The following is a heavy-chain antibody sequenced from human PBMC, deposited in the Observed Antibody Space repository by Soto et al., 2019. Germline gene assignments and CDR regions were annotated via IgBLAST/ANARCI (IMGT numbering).Heavy chain of an antibody. D-gene: IGHD6-13*01. Sequence: SVKVSCKASGGTFSSYAISWVRQAPGQGLEWMGGIIPIFGTANYAQKFQGRVTITADESTSTAYMELSSLRSEDTAVYYCARTSRSSSWYGAYYYYYGMDVWGQGTTVTAP. CDR2: IIPIFGTA. CDR1: GGTFSSYA. V-gene: IGHV1-69*13. J-gene: IGHJ6*02. CDR3: ARTSRSSSWYGAYYYYYGMDV.